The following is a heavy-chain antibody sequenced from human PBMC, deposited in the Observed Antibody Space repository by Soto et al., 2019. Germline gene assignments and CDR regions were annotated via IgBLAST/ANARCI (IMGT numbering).Heavy chain of an antibody. CDR1: GYSFTSYW. V-gene: IGHV5-10-1*01. Sequence: PGESLKISCKGSGYSFTSYWISWVRQMPGKGLEWMGRIDPSDSYTNYSPSFQGHVTISADKSISTAYLQWSSLKASDTAMYYCARHKGVDSSGGSCYSHSGMDVWGQGTTVTVSS. CDR3: ARHKGVDSSGGSCYSHSGMDV. CDR2: IDPSDSYT. D-gene: IGHD2-15*01. J-gene: IGHJ6*02.